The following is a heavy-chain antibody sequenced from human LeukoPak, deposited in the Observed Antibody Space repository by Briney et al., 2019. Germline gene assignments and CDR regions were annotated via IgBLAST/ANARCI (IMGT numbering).Heavy chain of an antibody. Sequence: PGGSLRLSCAASGFTFSSYAMSWVRQAPGKGLEWVSAISGSGGSTYYADSVKGRFTISRDNSKNTLYLQMSSLRAEDTAVYYCAKGYCSSTSCSHYYYYYMDVWGKGTTVTVSS. J-gene: IGHJ6*03. CDR2: ISGSGGST. V-gene: IGHV3-23*01. CDR1: GFTFSSYA. CDR3: AKGYCSSTSCSHYYYYYMDV. D-gene: IGHD2-2*01.